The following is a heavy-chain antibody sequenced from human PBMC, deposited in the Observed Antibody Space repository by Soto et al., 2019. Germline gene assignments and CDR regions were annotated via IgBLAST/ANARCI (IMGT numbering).Heavy chain of an antibody. CDR2: IIPIFGTA. Sequence: QVQLVQSGAEVKKPGSSVKVSCKASGGTFSSYAISWVRQAPGQGLEWMGGIIPIFGTANYAQKFQGRVTITADKSTSTAHMELSSLRSEDTAVYYCARDYYDSSGYQVDYYYYGMDVWGQGTTVTVSS. D-gene: IGHD3-22*01. CDR3: ARDYYDSSGYQVDYYYYGMDV. V-gene: IGHV1-69*06. J-gene: IGHJ6*02. CDR1: GGTFSSYA.